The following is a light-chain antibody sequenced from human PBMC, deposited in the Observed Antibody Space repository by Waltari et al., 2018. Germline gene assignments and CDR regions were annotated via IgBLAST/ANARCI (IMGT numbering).Light chain of an antibody. CDR1: QSIGTY. V-gene: IGKV3-11*01. J-gene: IGKJ3*01. CDR3: QKGTTRL. Sequence: EIVLTQSPVTLSLSPGDRATLSCRATQSIGTYLAWYQQKPGQAPRLLIYDASTRATGSPARFSGSGSGTDFTLTISSLESEDIAVYHWQKGTTRLFGPGTKVEIK. CDR2: DAS.